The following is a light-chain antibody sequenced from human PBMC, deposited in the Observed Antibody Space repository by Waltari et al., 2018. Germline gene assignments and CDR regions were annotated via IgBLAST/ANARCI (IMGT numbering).Light chain of an antibody. CDR3: SSFTSSATLV. CDR2: DVS. Sequence: QSPLIQPASVSGSPGQSITISCTGTTSDLGGYNYVSWYQQHPGKAPKIMIYDVSNRPSGVSDRFSGSKSGNTASLTISGLQAEDEAEYFCSSFTSSATLVFGPGTTVSVL. V-gene: IGLV2-14*03. CDR1: TSDLGGYNY. J-gene: IGLJ1*01.